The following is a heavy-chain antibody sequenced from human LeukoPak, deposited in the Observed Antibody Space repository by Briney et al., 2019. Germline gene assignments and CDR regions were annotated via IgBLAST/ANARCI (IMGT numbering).Heavy chain of an antibody. D-gene: IGHD3-10*01. V-gene: IGHV4-61*02. CDR3: ARDVGSKWFGELLG. Sequence: SETLSLTCTVSGGSISSGSYYWSWIRQPAGKGLEWIGRIYTSGSTNYNPSLKSRVTISVDTSKNQFSLKLSSVTAADTAVYYCARDVGSKWFGELLGWGQGTLVTVSS. J-gene: IGHJ4*02. CDR1: GGSISSGSYY. CDR2: IYTSGST.